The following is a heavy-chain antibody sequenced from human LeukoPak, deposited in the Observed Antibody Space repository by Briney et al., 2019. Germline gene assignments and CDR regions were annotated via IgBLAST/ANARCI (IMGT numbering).Heavy chain of an antibody. CDR1: GFTFSSYS. J-gene: IGHJ3*02. CDR3: ARGSSSWYGSAFDI. D-gene: IGHD6-13*01. Sequence: GGSLRLSCAASGFTFSSYSMNWVRQAPGKGLEWVSSISSSSSYIYYADSVKGRFTISRDNAKNSLYLQMNSLRAEDTAVYYCARGSSSWYGSAFDIWGQGTMVTVSS. V-gene: IGHV3-21*01. CDR2: ISSSSSYI.